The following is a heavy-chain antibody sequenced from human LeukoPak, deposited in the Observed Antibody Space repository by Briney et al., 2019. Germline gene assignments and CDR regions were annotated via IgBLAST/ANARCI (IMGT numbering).Heavy chain of an antibody. D-gene: IGHD6-13*01. J-gene: IGHJ6*02. CDR2: ISGSGGST. V-gene: IGHV3-23*01. Sequence: GGSLRLSCAASGFTFSSYAMSWVRQAPGKGLEWVSAISGSGGSTYYADSVKGRFTISRDNSKNTLYLQMNSLRAEDTAVYYCAKLVADSSGWYFLDYYYGMDVWGQGTTVTVSS. CDR1: GFTFSSYA. CDR3: AKLVADSSGWYFLDYYYGMDV.